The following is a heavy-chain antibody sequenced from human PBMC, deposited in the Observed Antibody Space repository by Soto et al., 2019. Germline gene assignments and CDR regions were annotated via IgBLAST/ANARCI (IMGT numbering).Heavy chain of an antibody. V-gene: IGHV3-33*01. Sequence: QVQLVESGGGVVQPGRSLRLSCAASGFTFSSYGMHWVREAPGKGLEWVAVIWYDGSNKYYADSVKGRFTISRDNSKNTLYLQMNSLRAEDTAVYYCARWGIAAVDYWGQGTLVTVSS. CDR1: GFTFSSYG. J-gene: IGHJ4*02. CDR2: IWYDGSNK. D-gene: IGHD6-13*01. CDR3: ARWGIAAVDY.